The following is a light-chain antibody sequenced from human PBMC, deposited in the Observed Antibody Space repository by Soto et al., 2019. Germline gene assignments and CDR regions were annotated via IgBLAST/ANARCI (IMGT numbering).Light chain of an antibody. Sequence: EIVLTQSPGTLSLSPGERVTLSCRASQSVSSSYLAWYQQKPGQAPRLLIYGASSRPTGILYRFSGSGSGTDFTLTISRLEPEDFAVYYCQQYGSSPLTFGGGTRVEI. CDR3: QQYGSSPLT. CDR1: QSVSSSY. J-gene: IGKJ4*01. CDR2: GAS. V-gene: IGKV3-20*01.